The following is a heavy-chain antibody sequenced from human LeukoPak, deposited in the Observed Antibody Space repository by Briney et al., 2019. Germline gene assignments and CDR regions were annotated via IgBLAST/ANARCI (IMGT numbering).Heavy chain of an antibody. CDR1: GGSISSYY. CDR3: ASSFYA. CDR2: VNHDGT. J-gene: IGHJ5*02. D-gene: IGHD2/OR15-2a*01. Sequence: PSETLSLTCTVSGGSISSYYWSWIRQPPGKGLEWIGEVNHDGTNYNPSLTGRITISVDMSRKQFSLNLTSVTAADSAVYYCASSFYAWGQGTLVTVSS. V-gene: IGHV4-34*01.